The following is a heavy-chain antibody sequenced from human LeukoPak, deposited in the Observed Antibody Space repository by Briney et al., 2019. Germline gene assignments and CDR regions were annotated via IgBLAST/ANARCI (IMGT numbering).Heavy chain of an antibody. CDR3: ARSRGICTNAVCYVAGNWFDP. J-gene: IGHJ5*02. D-gene: IGHD2-8*01. V-gene: IGHV1-18*01. CDR2: ISAYNGNT. Sequence: ASVKVPCKASGYTFTSYGISWVRQAPGQGLEWMGWISAYNGNTNYAQKLQGRVTMTTDTSTSTAYMELRSLRSDDTAVYYCARSRGICTNAVCYVAGNWFDPWGQGTLVTVSS. CDR1: GYTFTSYG.